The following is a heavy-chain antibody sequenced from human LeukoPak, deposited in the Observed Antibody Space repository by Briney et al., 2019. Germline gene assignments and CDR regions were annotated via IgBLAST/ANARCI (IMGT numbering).Heavy chain of an antibody. V-gene: IGHV4-34*01. CDR3: ARIPVDTAMVTWFDY. J-gene: IGHJ4*02. D-gene: IGHD5-18*01. CDR1: GGSFSGYY. Sequence: SETLSLTCAVYGGSFSGYYWSWIRQPPGKGLEWIGGINHSGSTNYNPSLKSRVTISVDTSKNQFSLKLSSVTAADTAVYYCARIPVDTAMVTWFDYWGQGTLVTVSS. CDR2: INHSGST.